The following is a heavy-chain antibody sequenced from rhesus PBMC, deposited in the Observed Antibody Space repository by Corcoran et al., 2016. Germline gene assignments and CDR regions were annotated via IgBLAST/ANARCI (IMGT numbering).Heavy chain of an antibody. CDR3: ARRNYGNSWDY. Sequence: QVQLQESGPAVVKPSETLSLTCAVSGGSISRSNWWSWISQSPVKALEWIGGIYESGGSTGYHPSLKCRVTISIDTSKYQFSLKLSSVTAADTAVYYCARRNYGNSWDYWGQGVLVTVSS. CDR2: IYESGGST. CDR1: GGSISRSNW. D-gene: IGHD4-35*01. V-gene: IGHV4-93*02. J-gene: IGHJ4*01.